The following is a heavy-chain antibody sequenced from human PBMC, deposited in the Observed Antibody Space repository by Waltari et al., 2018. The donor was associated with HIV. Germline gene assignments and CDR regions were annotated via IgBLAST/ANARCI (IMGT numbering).Heavy chain of an antibody. D-gene: IGHD2-21*01. J-gene: IGHJ4*02. CDR1: GSSLVDGYY. CDR2: IYHNGRT. Sequence: QVQLRESGPRLVQILETLSLSCSVSGSSLVDGYYWAWLRKSPDMGLEWIATIYHNGRTDYNPSFGGRVTTSVDISRNRFSLKMTSMRATDTALYFCARDWGLSTGPFDFWGQGIHVTVSS. V-gene: IGHV4-38-2*02. CDR3: ARDWGLSTGPFDF.